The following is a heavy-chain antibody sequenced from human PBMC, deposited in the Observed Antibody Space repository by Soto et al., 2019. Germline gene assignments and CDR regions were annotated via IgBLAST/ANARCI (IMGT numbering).Heavy chain of an antibody. CDR2: IKQDGSEK. J-gene: IGHJ6*02. Sequence: EVQLVESGGGLVQPGGSLRLSCAASGFTFSSYWMSWVRQAPGKGLEWVANIKQDGSEKYYVDSVKGRFTISRDNAKNSLYLQLNSLRAEDAAVYYCATDLWAVLRYFVWSNYYYYGMEFWGRGTTVSVCS. CDR3: ATDLWAVLRYFVWSNYYYYGMEF. V-gene: IGHV3-7*01. CDR1: GFTFSSYW. D-gene: IGHD3-9*01.